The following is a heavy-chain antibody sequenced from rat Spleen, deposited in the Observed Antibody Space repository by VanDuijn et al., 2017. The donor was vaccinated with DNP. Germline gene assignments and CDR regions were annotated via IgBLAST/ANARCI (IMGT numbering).Heavy chain of an antibody. CDR3: ARWPGYNPPYAMDA. CDR2: VNSAGTT. Sequence: EVQLQESGPGLVKPSQSLSLTCSVTGYSITSSYRWNWIRQFPGNKLEWMGSVNSAGTTNYNPSLKSRISITRDTSKNQLFLQVNSVTTEDTATYYCARWPGYNPPYAMDAWGQGTSVTVSS. V-gene: IGHV3-3*01. J-gene: IGHJ4*01. CDR1: GYSITSSYR. D-gene: IGHD1-4*01.